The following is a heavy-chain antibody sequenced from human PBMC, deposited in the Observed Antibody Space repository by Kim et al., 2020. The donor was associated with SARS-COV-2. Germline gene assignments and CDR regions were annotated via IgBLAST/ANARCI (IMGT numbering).Heavy chain of an antibody. V-gene: IGHV1-3*01. Sequence: KYSQKFQGRNTIGRDTSANTAYMELRSLTTKDTAFYYCVRDMNPTVYDYWGQGTLVTVSS. J-gene: IGHJ4*02. D-gene: IGHD4-4*01. CDR3: VRDMNPTVYDY.